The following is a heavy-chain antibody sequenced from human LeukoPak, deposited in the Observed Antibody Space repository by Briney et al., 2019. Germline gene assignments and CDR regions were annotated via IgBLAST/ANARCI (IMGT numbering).Heavy chain of an antibody. D-gene: IGHD1-26*01. V-gene: IGHV1-69*13. CDR1: GGTFSSYA. Sequence: ASVKVSCKASGGTFSSYAISWVRQAPGQGLEWMGGIIPIFGTASYAQKFQGRVTITADESTSTAYMELSSLRSEDTAIYYCARDNSVGDNAWWFDPWGQGTLVTVSS. CDR3: ARDNSVGDNAWWFDP. CDR2: IIPIFGTA. J-gene: IGHJ5*02.